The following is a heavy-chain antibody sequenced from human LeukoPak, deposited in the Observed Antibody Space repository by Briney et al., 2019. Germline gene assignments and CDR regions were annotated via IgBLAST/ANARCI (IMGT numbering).Heavy chain of an antibody. Sequence: MSSQTLFLTCAVSGGSISSGGYSWSWIRQPPGKGLEWIGYIYYSGSTNYNPSLKSRVTISVDTSKNQFSLKLSSVTAADTAVYYCARRPPSYYGMDVWGQGTTVTVSS. CDR2: IYYSGST. CDR3: ARRPPSYYGMDV. V-gene: IGHV4-30-4*07. CDR1: GGSISSGGYS. J-gene: IGHJ6*02.